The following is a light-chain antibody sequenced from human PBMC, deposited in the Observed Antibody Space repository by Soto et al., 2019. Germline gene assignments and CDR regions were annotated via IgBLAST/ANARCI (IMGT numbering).Light chain of an antibody. Sequence: QSALTQPPSASGSPGQSVTISCTGTSSDVGGYNFVSWYQQHPGKAPKVVIYEVTKRPSGVPDRFSGYTSGNTASLTVSGLQAEDEADYYCSSYSTGDNYVFGSGTKLTVL. CDR3: SSYSTGDNYV. V-gene: IGLV2-8*01. CDR2: EVT. CDR1: SSDVGGYNF. J-gene: IGLJ1*01.